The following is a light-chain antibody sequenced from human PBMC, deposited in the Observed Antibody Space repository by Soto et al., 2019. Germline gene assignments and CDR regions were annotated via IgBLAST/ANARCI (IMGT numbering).Light chain of an antibody. CDR2: AAS. V-gene: IGKV1-39*01. CDR1: PSIGTY. J-gene: IGKJ5*01. CDR3: QQSYSIPIT. Sequence: DIQMTQSPSSLSASVGDRVTITCRASPSIGTYLNWYQHKLGKAPKLLIYAASSLQGGVPSRFTGSGSGTDFTLTINSLQPEDFATYFCQQSYSIPITFGQGPRLEIK.